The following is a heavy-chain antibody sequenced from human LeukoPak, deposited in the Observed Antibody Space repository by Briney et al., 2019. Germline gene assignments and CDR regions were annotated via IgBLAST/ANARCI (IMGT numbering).Heavy chain of an antibody. CDR1: GYTFTSYD. D-gene: IGHD3-10*01. V-gene: IGHV1-8*01. Sequence: ASVTVSCTASGYTFTSYDINWVRQAPGQGLEWMGWMNPNSGNTGYAQKFQGRVTMTRNTSISTAYMELSSLRSEDTAVYYCARMVRGVTRNHYYYYGMDVWGQGTTVTVSS. J-gene: IGHJ6*02. CDR3: ARMVRGVTRNHYYYYGMDV. CDR2: MNPNSGNT.